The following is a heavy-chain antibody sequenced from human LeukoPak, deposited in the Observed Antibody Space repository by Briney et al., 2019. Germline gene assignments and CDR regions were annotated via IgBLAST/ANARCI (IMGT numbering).Heavy chain of an antibody. Sequence: SQTLSLTCTVSGGSISSGSYYWSWIRQPAGKGLEWIGRIYTSGSTNYNPSLKSRVTISVDTSKNQFSLKLSSVTAADTSVYXXXXXXXYDYVWGXXXXXSYXXXYWXQGTLVTVSS. V-gene: IGHV4-61*02. CDR3: XXXXXYDYVWGXXXXXSYXXXY. CDR1: GGSISSGSYY. J-gene: IGHJ4*02. CDR2: IYTSGST. D-gene: IGHD3-16*01.